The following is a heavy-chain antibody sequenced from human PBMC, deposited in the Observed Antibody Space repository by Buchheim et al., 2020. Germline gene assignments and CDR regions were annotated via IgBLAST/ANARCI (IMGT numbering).Heavy chain of an antibody. CDR1: GYTFTTYY. V-gene: IGHV1-46*01. CDR3: VREYVGGNFDY. Sequence: QVQLVQSGAEVKKPGASLRLSCKTSGYTFTTYYIHWVRRAPGQGLEWMGIIIPSSGSTNYPQKFQGRVTMTRDTSTSTVYMDLSRLTSDDTAVYSCVREYVGGNFDYWGQGTL. CDR2: IIPSSGST. J-gene: IGHJ4*02. D-gene: IGHD3-16*01.